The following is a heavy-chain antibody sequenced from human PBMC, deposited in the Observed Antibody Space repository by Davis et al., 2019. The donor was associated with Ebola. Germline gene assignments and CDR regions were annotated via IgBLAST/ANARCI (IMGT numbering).Heavy chain of an antibody. J-gene: IGHJ1*01. CDR2: IKSKAAGGTT. D-gene: IGHD3-22*01. CDR1: DFTFTNAR. CDR3: TTDGRVLRGRDSGGYYYGYSQH. V-gene: IGHV3-15*07. Sequence: GGSLRLSCTASDFTFTNARMNWVRQAPGKGLEWVARIKSKAAGGTTDYAAPVEGRFTISRDDSKNTLYLQMNSLNTEDTAVYYCTTDGRVLRGRDSGGYYYGYSQHWGQGILVTVSS.